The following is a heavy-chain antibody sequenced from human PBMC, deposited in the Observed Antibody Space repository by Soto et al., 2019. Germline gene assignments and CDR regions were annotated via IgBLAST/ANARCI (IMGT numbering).Heavy chain of an antibody. V-gene: IGHV4-4*02. CDR3: ARGQGTRENWFDP. CDR2: IYHSGST. Sequence: SETLSLTCAVSGGSISSSNWWSWVRQPPGKGLEWIGEIYHSGSTNYNPSLKSRVTISVDKSKNQFSLKLSSVTAADTAVYYCARGQGTRENWFDPWGQGTLVTVSS. D-gene: IGHD3-10*01. CDR1: GGSISSSNW. J-gene: IGHJ5*02.